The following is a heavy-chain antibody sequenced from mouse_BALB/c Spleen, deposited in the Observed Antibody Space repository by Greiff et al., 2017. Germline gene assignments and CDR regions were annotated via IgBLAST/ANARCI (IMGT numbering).Heavy chain of an antibody. CDR1: GYSFTSYW. J-gene: IGHJ4*01. CDR2: IDPSDSET. CDR3: ARAILYYYAMDY. Sequence: QVQLQQSGPQLVRPGASVKISCKASGYSFTSYWMHWVKQRPGQGLEWIGMIDPSDSETRLNQKFKDKATLTVDKSSSTAYMQLSSPTSEDSAVYYCARAILYYYAMDYWGQGTSVTVSS. V-gene: IGHV1S127*01.